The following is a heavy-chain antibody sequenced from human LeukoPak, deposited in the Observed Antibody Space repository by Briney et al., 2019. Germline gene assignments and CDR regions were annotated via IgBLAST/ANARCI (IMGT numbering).Heavy chain of an antibody. J-gene: IGHJ6*03. V-gene: IGHV4-39*07. CDR1: GGSISSSSYY. CDR3: ARGGYYYLDV. Sequence: SETLSLTCTVSGGSISSSSYYWGWIRQPPGKGLEWIGSIYCSGSTYYNPSLKSRVTISVDTSKNQFSLKLSSVTAADTAVYYCARGGYYYLDVWGKGTTVTVSS. CDR2: IYCSGST.